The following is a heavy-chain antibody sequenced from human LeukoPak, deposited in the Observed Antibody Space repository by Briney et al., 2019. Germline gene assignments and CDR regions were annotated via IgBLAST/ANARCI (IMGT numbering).Heavy chain of an antibody. CDR3: AKDKGPYSSGWSYFDY. CDR1: GFTFSSYA. Sequence: PGGSLRLSCAASGFTFSSYAMSWVRQAPGKGLEWVSAISGSGGSTFYADSVKGRFTISRDNSKKTPYLQMNSLRAEDTAVYYCAKDKGPYSSGWSYFDYWGQGTLVTVSS. D-gene: IGHD6-19*01. J-gene: IGHJ4*02. V-gene: IGHV3-23*01. CDR2: ISGSGGST.